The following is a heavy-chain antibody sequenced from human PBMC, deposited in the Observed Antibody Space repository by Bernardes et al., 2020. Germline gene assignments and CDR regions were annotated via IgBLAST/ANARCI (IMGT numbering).Heavy chain of an antibody. Sequence: GESLKISCKGSGYSFTSYWIGWVRQMPGKGLEWMGIIYPGDSDTRYSPSFQGQVTISADKSISTAYLQWSSLKASDTAMYYCARRHDFWSGYLRSSFDYWGQGTLVTVSS. D-gene: IGHD3-3*01. CDR2: IYPGDSDT. CDR1: GYSFTSYW. V-gene: IGHV5-51*01. CDR3: ARRHDFWSGYLRSSFDY. J-gene: IGHJ4*02.